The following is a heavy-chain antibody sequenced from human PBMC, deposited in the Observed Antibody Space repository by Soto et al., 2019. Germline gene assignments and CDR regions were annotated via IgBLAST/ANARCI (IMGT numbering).Heavy chain of an antibody. CDR1: GFTFSSYA. CDR3: AKDSPGSGGYYLLRYYYGMDV. V-gene: IGHV3-23*01. D-gene: IGHD3-22*01. J-gene: IGHJ6*02. Sequence: PGGSLRLSCAASGFTFSSYAMSWVRQAPGKGLEWVSAISGSGGSTYYADSVKGRFTISRDNSKNTLYLQMNSLRAEDTAVYYCAKDSPGSGGYYLLRYYYGMDVWGQGTTVTVSS. CDR2: ISGSGGST.